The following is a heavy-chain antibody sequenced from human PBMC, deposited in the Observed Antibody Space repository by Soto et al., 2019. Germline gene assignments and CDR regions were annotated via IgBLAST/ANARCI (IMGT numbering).Heavy chain of an antibody. CDR1: GGTFSSYA. CDR2: IIPIFGTA. V-gene: IGHV1-69*13. Sequence: ASVKVSCKASGGTFSSYAISWVRQAPGQGLEWMGGIIPIFGTANYAQKFQGRVTITADESTSTAYMELSSLRSEDTAVYYCARGDRPTIFGVVTYGMDVWGQGTTVTVSS. D-gene: IGHD3-3*01. CDR3: ARGDRPTIFGVVTYGMDV. J-gene: IGHJ6*02.